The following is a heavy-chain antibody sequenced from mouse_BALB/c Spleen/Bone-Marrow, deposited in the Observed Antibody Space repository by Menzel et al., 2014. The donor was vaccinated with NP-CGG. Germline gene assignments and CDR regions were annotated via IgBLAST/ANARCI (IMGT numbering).Heavy chain of an antibody. J-gene: IGHJ3*01. D-gene: IGHD3-2*01. V-gene: IGHV1-9*01. Sequence: VQLQESGAELMKPGASVKISCKATGYTFSSYWIEWVKQRPGHGLEWIGEILPGSGSTNYNEKFKGKATFTADTSSNTAYMQLSSLTFEDSAVYYCATARATWFAYWGQGTLVTVSA. CDR2: ILPGSGST. CDR3: ATARATWFAY. CDR1: GYTFSSYW.